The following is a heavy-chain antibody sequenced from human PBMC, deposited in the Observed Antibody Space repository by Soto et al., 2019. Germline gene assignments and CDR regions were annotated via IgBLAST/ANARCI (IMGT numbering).Heavy chain of an antibody. V-gene: IGHV1-46*01. Sequence: SVKGSCGAPRYTLSIYYIHWVRQTPEHGLEWMGIINPNGGSTRFAQNFQGRITMTRDTSTMTVYMELRSLRSEDTAIYYCARSSPRVFGITIERSNWLAPWGQGSLVMVS. CDR2: INPNGGST. J-gene: IGHJ5*02. CDR3: ARSSPRVFGITIERSNWLAP. CDR1: RYTLSIYY. D-gene: IGHD3-16*02.